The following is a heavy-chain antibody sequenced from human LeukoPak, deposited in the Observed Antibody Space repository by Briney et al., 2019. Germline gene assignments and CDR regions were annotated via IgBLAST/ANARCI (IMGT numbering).Heavy chain of an antibody. J-gene: IGHJ1*01. CDR3: ARDGGLDYYDSSGYPRRYFQH. V-gene: IGHV7-4-1*02. CDR1: GYTFTSYA. D-gene: IGHD3-22*01. Sequence: ASVKVSCKASGYTFTSYAMNWVRQAPGQGLEWMGWINTNTGNPTYAQGFTGRFVFSLDTSVSTAYLQISSLKAEDTAVYYCARDGGLDYYDSSGYPRRYFQHWGQGTLVTVSS. CDR2: INTNTGNP.